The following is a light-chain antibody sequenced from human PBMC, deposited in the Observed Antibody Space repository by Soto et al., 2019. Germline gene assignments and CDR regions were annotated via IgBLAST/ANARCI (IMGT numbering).Light chain of an antibody. V-gene: IGKV3-20*01. CDR1: EIIRREF. Sequence: EIVLTQSPGTLSLSPGEGATLSCRASEIIRREFLGWYQQKPGQAPRLLIYGVSRRATGIPNRFSGSGTETDFTLTISRLDPEDFAVYYCQQYSGSPRTFGQGTKVDIK. J-gene: IGKJ1*01. CDR3: QQYSGSPRT. CDR2: GVS.